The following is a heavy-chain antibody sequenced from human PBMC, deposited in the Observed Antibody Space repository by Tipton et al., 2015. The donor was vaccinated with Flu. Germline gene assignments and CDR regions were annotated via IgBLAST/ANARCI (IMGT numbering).Heavy chain of an antibody. CDR3: ARDFRLYDSSGYYAPNHYHSGMDV. J-gene: IGHJ6*02. CDR1: GYTFTSFG. Sequence: QVQLVQSGAEVKKPGASVKVSCKASGYTFTSFGVSWVRQAPGQGLEWMGWISAYNGNTNYAQKLQGRITMTTDTSTSTAYMELRSLRSDDTAVYSCARDFRLYDSSGYYAPNHYHSGMDVWGQGTTVTVSS. D-gene: IGHD3-22*01. CDR2: ISAYNGNT. V-gene: IGHV1-18*01.